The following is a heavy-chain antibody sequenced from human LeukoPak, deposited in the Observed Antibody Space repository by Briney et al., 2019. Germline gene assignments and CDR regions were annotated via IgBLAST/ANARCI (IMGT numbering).Heavy chain of an antibody. Sequence: GGSLRLSCAASGFTFDDYAMHWVRQAPGKGLEWVSGISWNSGSIGYADSVKGRFAISRDNAKNSLYLQMNSLRAEDTAVYYCARGTHTTGTTVDYWGQGTLVTVSS. D-gene: IGHD1-1*01. CDR1: GFTFDDYA. CDR3: ARGTHTTGTTVDY. V-gene: IGHV3-9*01. CDR2: ISWNSGSI. J-gene: IGHJ4*02.